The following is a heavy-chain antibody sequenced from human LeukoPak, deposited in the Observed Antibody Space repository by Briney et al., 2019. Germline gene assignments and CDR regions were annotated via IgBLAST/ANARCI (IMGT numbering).Heavy chain of an antibody. D-gene: IGHD5-12*01. J-gene: IGHJ4*02. V-gene: IGHV1-2*02. Sequence: ASVKVSCKASRYTFTKYFTQWVRQAPGQGLERMGWISPDSGGTNYAQQFQGRVTMSRDTSISTAYMELSRLTSDDTAVYYCARDSTGGYLDYWGQGTLVTVSS. CDR1: RYTFTKYF. CDR2: ISPDSGGT. CDR3: ARDSTGGYLDY.